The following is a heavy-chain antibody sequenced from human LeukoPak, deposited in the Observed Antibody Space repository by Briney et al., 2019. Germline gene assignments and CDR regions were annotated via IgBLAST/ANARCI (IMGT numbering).Heavy chain of an antibody. CDR1: GYSFTSYW. CDR3: ASQLTPFDCSGGSCYSRMDAFDI. V-gene: IGHV5-51*01. CDR2: IYPGDSDT. Sequence: GESLKISCKGFGYSFTSYWIGWVRQMPGKGLEWMGIIYPGDSDTRYSPSFQGQVTISADKSISTAYLQWSSLKASDTAMYYCASQLTPFDCSGGSCYSRMDAFDIWGQGTMVTVSS. J-gene: IGHJ3*02. D-gene: IGHD2-15*01.